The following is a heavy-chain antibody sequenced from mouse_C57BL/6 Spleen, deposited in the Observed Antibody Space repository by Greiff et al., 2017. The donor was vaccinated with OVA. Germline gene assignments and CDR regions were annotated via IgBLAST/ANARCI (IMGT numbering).Heavy chain of an antibody. J-gene: IGHJ2*01. V-gene: IGHV8-12*01. CDR2: IYWDDDK. CDR1: GFSLSTSGMG. Sequence: QVQLKESGPGILQSSQTLSLTCSFSGFSLSTSGMGVSWIRQPSGKGLEWLAHIYWDDDKRYNPSLKSRLTISKDTSRNQVFLTITSVDTADTATYYCARSRANWDLYFDYWGQGTTLTVSS. D-gene: IGHD4-1*01. CDR3: ARSRANWDLYFDY.